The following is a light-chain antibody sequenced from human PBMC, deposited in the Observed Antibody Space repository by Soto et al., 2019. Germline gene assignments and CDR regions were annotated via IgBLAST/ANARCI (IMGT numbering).Light chain of an antibody. V-gene: IGKV1-5*01. CDR1: QSISTW. Sequence: DILMTQSPSTLSASVGDRVTITCRASQSISTWLAWYQQKPGKAPKVLIYGASSLESGVPSRFSGSGSGTEFTLTISSLQPDDFATYYCQQYKNYLTFGPGTKVDIK. J-gene: IGKJ3*01. CDR3: QQYKNYLT. CDR2: GAS.